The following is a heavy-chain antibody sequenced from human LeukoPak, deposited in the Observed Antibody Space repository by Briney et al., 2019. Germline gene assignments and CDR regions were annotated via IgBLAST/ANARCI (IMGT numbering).Heavy chain of an antibody. Sequence: GASVKVSCKASGYTFTSYGISWVRQAPGQGLEWMGIINPSGGSTSYAQKFQGRVTMTRDMSTSTVYMELSSLRSEDTAVYYCARDPLGYYDSSGYPDYWGQGTLVTVSS. CDR1: GYTFTSYG. D-gene: IGHD3-22*01. CDR2: INPSGGST. V-gene: IGHV1-46*01. J-gene: IGHJ4*02. CDR3: ARDPLGYYDSSGYPDY.